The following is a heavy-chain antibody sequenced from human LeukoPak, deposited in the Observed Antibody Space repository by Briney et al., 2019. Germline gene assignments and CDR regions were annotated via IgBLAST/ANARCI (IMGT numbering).Heavy chain of an antibody. D-gene: IGHD3-10*01. CDR2: IYTSGST. CDR3: ASGGSGSHLLDY. J-gene: IGHJ4*02. CDR1: GGSISSGSYY. V-gene: IGHV4-61*02. Sequence: SETLSLTCAVSGGSISSGSYYWSWTRQPAGKGLEWIGRIYTSGSTNYNPSLKSRVTISVDTSKNQFSLKLSSVTAADTAVYYCASGGSGSHLLDYWGQGTLVTVSS.